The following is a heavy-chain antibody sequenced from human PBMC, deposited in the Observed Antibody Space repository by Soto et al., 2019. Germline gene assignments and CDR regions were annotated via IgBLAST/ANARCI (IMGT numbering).Heavy chain of an antibody. CDR2: ISGSGGST. D-gene: IGHD3-10*01. Sequence: EVQLLESGGGLVQPGGSLRLSCVASGFTFSSYAMSWVRQAPGKGLEWVSAISGSGGSTYYADSVKGRFTISRDNSKNTLYLQMNSLRAEDTAVYYCAKDLGGSGSYYRVVYYYYGMDVWGQGTTVTVSS. CDR1: GFTFSSYA. V-gene: IGHV3-23*01. J-gene: IGHJ6*02. CDR3: AKDLGGSGSYYRVVYYYYGMDV.